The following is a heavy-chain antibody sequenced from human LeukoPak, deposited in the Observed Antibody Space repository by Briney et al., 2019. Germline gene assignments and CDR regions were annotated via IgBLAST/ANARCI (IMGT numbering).Heavy chain of an antibody. CDR1: GFTFSSYW. D-gene: IGHD2/OR15-2a*01. CDR3: ARDSGTTDFDY. Sequence: TGGSLRLSCAASGFTFSSYWMHWVRQAPGKGLVWVSRINSDGSGTRYADSVKGRLTISRDNAKNTLYLQMNTLRAEDTAVYYCARDSGTTDFDYWGQGTLVTVSS. CDR2: INSDGSGT. V-gene: IGHV3-74*01. J-gene: IGHJ4*02.